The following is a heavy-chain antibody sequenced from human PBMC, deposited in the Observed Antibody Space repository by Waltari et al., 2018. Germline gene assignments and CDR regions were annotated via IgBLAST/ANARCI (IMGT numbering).Heavy chain of an antibody. J-gene: IGHJ5*02. CDR2: IYTSGGT. Sequence: QVQLQESGPGLVKPSATLSLTRTVPGGSISSYYWCWIRQPPGKGLEWIGYIYTSGGTNYNPSLKSRVTISVDTSKNQFSLKLSSVTAADTAVYYCAKYYSAYTMEGWFDPWGQGTLVTVSS. CDR1: GGSISSYY. V-gene: IGHV4-4*09. D-gene: IGHD1-26*01. CDR3: AKYYSAYTMEGWFDP.